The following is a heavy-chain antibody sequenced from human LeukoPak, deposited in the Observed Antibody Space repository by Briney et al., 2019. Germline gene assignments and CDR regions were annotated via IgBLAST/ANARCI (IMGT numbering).Heavy chain of an antibody. CDR2: ISYDGNNK. CDR3: ARLPGYCSSNSCYKMTIPFDY. V-gene: IGHV3-30-3*01. J-gene: IGHJ4*02. CDR1: GFTFSSYS. Sequence: PGGSLRLSCSASGFTFSSYSMHWVRQAPGKGLEWVAVISYDGNNKYDADSVKGRFTISRDNSENTLYLQMNSLRAEDTAVYYCARLPGYCSSNSCYKMTIPFDYWGQGTLVTVSS. D-gene: IGHD2-2*02.